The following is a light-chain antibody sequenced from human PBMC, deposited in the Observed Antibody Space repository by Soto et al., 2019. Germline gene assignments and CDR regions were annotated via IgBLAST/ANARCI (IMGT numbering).Light chain of an antibody. CDR1: QIIANN. J-gene: IGKJ2*01. V-gene: IGKV3-15*01. CDR3: QQYNSWPPYT. CDR2: GAS. Sequence: EIVMMQSPATLSVSPGEKATLSCRASQIIANNLAWYQQKPGQAPRLLIYGASTRAPGIPARFSGSGSGTEFTLTISSLQSEDFTTYYCQQYNSWPPYTFGQGTKVDIK.